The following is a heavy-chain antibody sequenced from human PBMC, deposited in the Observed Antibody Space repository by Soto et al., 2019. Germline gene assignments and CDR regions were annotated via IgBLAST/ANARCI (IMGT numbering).Heavy chain of an antibody. CDR3: ARDIGKVWVAILTGTTPPLGY. CDR1: GFTFTSSA. D-gene: IGHD1-20*01. J-gene: IGHJ4*02. CDR2: IVVGSGNT. Sequence: ASVKVSCKASGFTFTSSAVQWVRQARGQRLEWIGWIVVGSGNTNYAQKFQERVTITRDMSTSTAYMELSSLRSEDTAVYYCARDIGKVWVAILTGTTPPLGYWGQGTLVTVSS. V-gene: IGHV1-58*01.